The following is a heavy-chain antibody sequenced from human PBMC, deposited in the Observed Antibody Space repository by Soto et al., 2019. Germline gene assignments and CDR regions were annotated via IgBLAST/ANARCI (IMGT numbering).Heavy chain of an antibody. CDR1: GFTFSSYW. V-gene: IGHV3-7*01. CDR2: IMQDGSEK. D-gene: IGHD5-12*01. Sequence: EVQLVESGGGLVQPGGSLRLSCAASGFTFSSYWMSWVRQAPGKGLEWVANIMQDGSEKYYVDSVKGRFTISRDNAKNSRYLQMNSLRAEDTAVYYCASWQPGGYDLRFSWGQGTLVTVSS. J-gene: IGHJ5*02. CDR3: ASWQPGGYDLRFS.